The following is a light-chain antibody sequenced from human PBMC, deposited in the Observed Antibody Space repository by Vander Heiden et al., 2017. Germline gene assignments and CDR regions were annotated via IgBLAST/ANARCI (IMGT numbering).Light chain of an antibody. CDR3: QQYKSYPWT. J-gene: IGKJ1*01. CDR1: LSITRY. Sequence: DIQMTQSPSTLSASVGDTVTISCRARLSITRYLAWFQQKPGKAPKLLMFKASDLENGVPSRFRGSGFGTEFALTITSLQPDDFATYYCQQYKSYPWTFGQGTKVEVK. CDR2: KAS. V-gene: IGKV1-5*03.